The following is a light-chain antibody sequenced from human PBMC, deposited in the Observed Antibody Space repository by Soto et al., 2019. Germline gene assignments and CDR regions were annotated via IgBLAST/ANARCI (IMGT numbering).Light chain of an antibody. CDR1: SSDVGGYNY. CDR3: SSHTSSSTLYV. J-gene: IGLJ1*01. CDR2: DVS. V-gene: IGLV2-14*01. Sequence: QSALTQPASVSGSPGQSITISCTGTSSDVGGYNYVSWYQQHPGKAPKFMIYDVSNRPSGVSNRFSGSKSGNTASLTISGLQAEDEADYYCSSHTSSSTLYVFGTGTKLTVL.